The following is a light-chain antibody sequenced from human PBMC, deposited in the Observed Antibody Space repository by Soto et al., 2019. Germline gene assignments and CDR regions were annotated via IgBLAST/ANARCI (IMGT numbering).Light chain of an antibody. CDR3: SSYTSSNTEV. J-gene: IGLJ2*01. CDR2: DVN. Sequence: QSALTQPASVSGSPGQSITISCTGTSSDVGGYDYVSWYQHHPGKVPKLMIYDVNNRPSGVSNRFSGSKSGNTASLTISGLLAEDEADYYCSSYTSSNTEVFGTGTKVTVL. CDR1: SSDVGGYDY. V-gene: IGLV2-14*03.